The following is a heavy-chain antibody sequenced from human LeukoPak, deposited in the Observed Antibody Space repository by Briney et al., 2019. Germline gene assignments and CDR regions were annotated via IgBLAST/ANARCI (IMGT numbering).Heavy chain of an antibody. CDR1: GFTFSTYG. CDR3: ARDGWLQLA. J-gene: IGHJ5*02. D-gene: IGHD5-24*01. V-gene: IGHV3-30*02. Sequence: GGSLRLSCTASGFTFSTYGMHWVRQAPGKGLEWVAFIAYDGSYKYYADSVKGRFTISRDNAKNSLYLQMNSLRAEDTAVYYCARDGWLQLAWGQGTLVTVSS. CDR2: IAYDGSYK.